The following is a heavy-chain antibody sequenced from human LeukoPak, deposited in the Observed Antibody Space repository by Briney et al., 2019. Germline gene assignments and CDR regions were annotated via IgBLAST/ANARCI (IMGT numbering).Heavy chain of an antibody. J-gene: IGHJ4*02. V-gene: IGHV4-59*01. CDR3: ARAAWYFDY. CDR2: IYYSGST. CDR1: GGSISSYY. Sequence: SETLSLTCTVSGGSISSYYWSWIRQPPGKGLEWIGYIYYSGSTNYSPSLKSRVTISVDTSKNQFSLKLSSVTAADTAVYYCARAAWYFDYWGQGTLVTVSS.